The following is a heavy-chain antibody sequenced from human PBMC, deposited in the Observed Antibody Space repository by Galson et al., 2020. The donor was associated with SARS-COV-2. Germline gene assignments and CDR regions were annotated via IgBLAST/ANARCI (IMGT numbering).Heavy chain of an antibody. J-gene: IGHJ6*03. CDR1: GGSISSSSYY. Sequence: SETLSLTCTVSGGSISSSSYYWGWIRQPPGKGLEWIGSIYYSGSTYYNPSLKSRVTISVDTSKNQFSLKLSSVTAADTAVYYCARGFPYYYDSSGYYYPFYYYYYMDVWGKGTTVTVSS. CDR3: ARGFPYYYDSSGYYYPFYYYYYMDV. CDR2: IYYSGST. V-gene: IGHV4-39*07. D-gene: IGHD3-22*01.